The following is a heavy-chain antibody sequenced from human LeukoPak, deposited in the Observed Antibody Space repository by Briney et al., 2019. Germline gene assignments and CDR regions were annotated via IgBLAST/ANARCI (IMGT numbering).Heavy chain of an antibody. D-gene: IGHD2-21*01. CDR1: GGSISSYY. Sequence: TPSETLSLTCTVSGGSISSYYWSWIRQPPGKGLEWIGYIYYSGSTNYNPSLKSRVTMSVDTSKNQFSLKLSSVTAADTAVYYCARDDTSSLYSFDPWGRGILVTVSS. V-gene: IGHV4-59*12. CDR3: ARDDTSSLYSFDP. CDR2: IYYSGST. J-gene: IGHJ5*02.